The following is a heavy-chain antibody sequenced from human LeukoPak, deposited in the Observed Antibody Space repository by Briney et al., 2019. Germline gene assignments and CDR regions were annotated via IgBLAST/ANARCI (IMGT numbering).Heavy chain of an antibody. D-gene: IGHD2-21*02. V-gene: IGHV4-4*07. CDR1: GGSISTYY. Sequence: SETLSLTYAVSGGSISTYYWSWIRQPAGKGLEWIGRIYTSGSTNYNPSLKSRVTMSVDTSKNQFSLNLRSVTAADTAVYYCARLPGGDSSSVVAFDIWGQGTMATVSS. CDR3: ARLPGGDSSSVVAFDI. CDR2: IYTSGST. J-gene: IGHJ3*02.